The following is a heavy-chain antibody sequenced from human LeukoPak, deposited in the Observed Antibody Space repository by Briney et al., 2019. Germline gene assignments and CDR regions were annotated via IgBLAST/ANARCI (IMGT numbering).Heavy chain of an antibody. D-gene: IGHD3-10*01. CDR3: ARHQGSGSYPGKLDY. V-gene: IGHV4-39*01. J-gene: IGHJ4*02. Sequence: SETLSLTCIVSGGSISSSSYYWGWIRQPPGKGLEWIGSIYYSGSTYYNPSLKSRITISVDTSKNQFSLKLSSVTAADTAVYYCARHQGSGSYPGKLDYWGQGTLVTVSS. CDR2: IYYSGST. CDR1: GGSISSSSYY.